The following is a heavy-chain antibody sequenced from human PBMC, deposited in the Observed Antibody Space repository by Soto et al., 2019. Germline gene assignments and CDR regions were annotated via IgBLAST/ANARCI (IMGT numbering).Heavy chain of an antibody. CDR3: ARDLVVQTTTGGVDF. CDR1: GYTFTSYG. D-gene: IGHD2-2*01. J-gene: IGHJ4*02. V-gene: IGHV1-18*01. CDR2: ISGYNGNT. Sequence: QVQLVQSGAEVKTPGASVKVSCKASGYTFTSYGITWVRQAPGQGLEWMGWISGYNGNTNYAQKFQDGVTMTTDTSTNTAYMELRSLRSDDTAVYYCARDLVVQTTTGGVDFWGQGTLVTVSS.